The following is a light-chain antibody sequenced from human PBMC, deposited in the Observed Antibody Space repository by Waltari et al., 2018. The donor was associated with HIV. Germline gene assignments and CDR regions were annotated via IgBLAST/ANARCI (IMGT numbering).Light chain of an antibody. CDR2: EVS. CDR1: SSDVGTYNL. Sequence: QSALTQPASVSGSPGQSITISCTGTSSDVGTYNLVSWYQQHPGKAPKLMIYEVSKRRSGVPNRFSGSESGNTASLTISGLQAEDEADYYCCSYAGSSTWVFGGGTKLTVL. CDR3: CSYAGSSTWV. J-gene: IGLJ3*02. V-gene: IGLV2-23*02.